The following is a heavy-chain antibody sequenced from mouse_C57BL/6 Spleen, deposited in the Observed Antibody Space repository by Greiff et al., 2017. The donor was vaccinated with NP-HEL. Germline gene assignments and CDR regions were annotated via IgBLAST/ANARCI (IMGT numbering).Heavy chain of an antibody. CDR3: ARGYYGSSLYYAMDY. CDR1: GYTFTSYW. V-gene: IGHV1-55*01. J-gene: IGHJ4*01. Sequence: VQLQQSGAELVKPGASVKMSCKASGYTFTSYWITWVKQRPGQGLEWIGDIYPGSGSTNYNEKFKSKATLTVDTSSSTAYMQLSSLTSEDSAVYYCARGYYGSSLYYAMDYWGQGTSVTVSS. CDR2: IYPGSGST. D-gene: IGHD1-1*01.